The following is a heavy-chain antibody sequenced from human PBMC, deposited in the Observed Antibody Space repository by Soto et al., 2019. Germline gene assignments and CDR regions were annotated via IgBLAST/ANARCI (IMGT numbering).Heavy chain of an antibody. V-gene: IGHV3-33*03. D-gene: IGHD2-8*02. J-gene: IGHJ5*02. CDR1: GFTFRRHG. CDR3: ARWSNHKVVDP. Sequence: QEQLVESGGGVVQPGMSLRLSCEGSGFTFRRHGMHWVRQSPGKGLEWLAVIWYDGSEQYYADSVKGRFTISRDNSKNMLYLQLNTLTVEDTAVYYCARWSNHKVVDPWGQGTMVTAS. CDR2: IWYDGSEQ.